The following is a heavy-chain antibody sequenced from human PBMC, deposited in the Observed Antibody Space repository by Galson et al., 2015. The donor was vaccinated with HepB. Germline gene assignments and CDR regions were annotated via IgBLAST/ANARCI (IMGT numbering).Heavy chain of an antibody. V-gene: IGHV3-23*01. CDR1: GFTFSSYA. CDR3: AKNRYYDRSGYYDGWGDY. CDR2: ISGCCGNT. Sequence: SLKLSCAASGFTFSSYAMSWVRQAPGKGLEWVSAISGCCGNTYYADSVKGRFTITRYNSTNTLYLQMNSLRAEDTAVYYCAKNRYYDRSGYYDGWGDYWGQGTLVTVSS. D-gene: IGHD3-22*01. J-gene: IGHJ4*02.